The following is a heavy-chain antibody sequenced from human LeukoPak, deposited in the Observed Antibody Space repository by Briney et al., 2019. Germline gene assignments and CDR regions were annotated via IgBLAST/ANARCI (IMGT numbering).Heavy chain of an antibody. CDR2: INPNSGGT. J-gene: IGHJ4*02. CDR3: ARDRNGYGSGSYSDY. V-gene: IGHV1-2*02. CDR1: GYTFTGYY. D-gene: IGHD3-10*01. Sequence: GASVKVSCKASGYTFTGYYMHWVRQAPGQGLEWMGWINPNSGGTNYAQKFQGRVTMTRDTSISTAYMELSRLRSDDTAVYYCARDRNGYGSGSYSDYWGQGTLVTVSS.